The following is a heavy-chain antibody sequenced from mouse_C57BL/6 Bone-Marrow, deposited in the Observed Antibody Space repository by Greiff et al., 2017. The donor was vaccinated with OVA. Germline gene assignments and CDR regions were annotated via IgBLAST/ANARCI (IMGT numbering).Heavy chain of an antibody. J-gene: IGHJ1*03. CDR3: AREGPTYFDV. V-gene: IGHV3-1*01. Sequence: EVKLMESGPGMVKPSQSLSLTCTVTGYSITSGYDWHWIRHFPGNKLEWRGYISYSGSTNYNPSLKSRISITHDTSKNHSFLKFNSMTTEDAATYYCAREGPTYFDVWGTGTTVTVSS. CDR2: ISYSGST. CDR1: GYSITSGYD.